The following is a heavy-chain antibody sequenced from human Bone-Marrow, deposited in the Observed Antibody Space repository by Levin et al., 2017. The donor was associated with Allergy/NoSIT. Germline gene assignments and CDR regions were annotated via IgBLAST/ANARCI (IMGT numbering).Heavy chain of an antibody. J-gene: IGHJ6*02. Sequence: SETLSLTCAVYGGSFSGYYWSWIRQPPGKGLEWIGEINHSGSTNYNPSLKSRVTISVDTSKNQFSLKLSSVTAADTAVYYCARGLYCTNGVCSIVHYYGMDVWGQGTTVTVSS. D-gene: IGHD2-8*01. CDR1: GGSFSGYY. V-gene: IGHV4-34*01. CDR3: ARGLYCTNGVCSIVHYYGMDV. CDR2: INHSGST.